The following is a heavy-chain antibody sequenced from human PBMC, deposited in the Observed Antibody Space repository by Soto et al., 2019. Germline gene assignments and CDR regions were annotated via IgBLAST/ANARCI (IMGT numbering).Heavy chain of an antibody. CDR1: GFTFTSYA. Sequence: GGSLRLSCAASGFTFTSYAMSWVRQAPGKGLEWVSTSSGSGGSTYYADSVKGRFTISRDNSKNTLYLQMNSLRAEDTAVYYCAKDLAGYNSVGYYYYSMDVWGIGTTVTVSS. V-gene: IGHV3-23*01. J-gene: IGHJ6*03. CDR2: SSGSGGST. CDR3: AKDLAGYNSVGYYYYSMDV. D-gene: IGHD6-25*01.